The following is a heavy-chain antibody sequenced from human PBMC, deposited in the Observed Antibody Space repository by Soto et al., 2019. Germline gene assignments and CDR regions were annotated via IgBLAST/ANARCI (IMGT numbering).Heavy chain of an antibody. CDR2: IGGSGRTT. CDR3: AKSRYSDSSGDFYDY. Sequence: GGSVRLCCAASAFTFNNYAMSWVRQAPGKGLEWVSGIGGSGRTTYYADSVKGRFTISRDNSNNTLFLQMNSLRAEDTAVYYCAKSRYSDSSGDFYDYWCPGTLVTVS. CDR1: AFTFNNYA. D-gene: IGHD3-22*01. J-gene: IGHJ4*02. V-gene: IGHV3-23*01.